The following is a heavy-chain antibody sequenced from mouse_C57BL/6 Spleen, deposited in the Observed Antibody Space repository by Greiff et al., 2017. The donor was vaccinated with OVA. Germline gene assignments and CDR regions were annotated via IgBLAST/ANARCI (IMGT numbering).Heavy chain of an antibody. CDR3: AREGLPRGYYAMDY. V-gene: IGHV1-74*01. J-gene: IGHJ4*01. Sequence: QVQLKQPGAELVKPGASVKVSCKASGYTFTSYWMHWVKQRPGQGLEWIGRIHPSDSDTNYNQKFKGKATLTVDKSSSTAYMQLSSLTSEDSAVYYCAREGLPRGYYAMDYWGQGTSVTVSS. CDR1: GYTFTSYW. CDR2: IHPSDSDT. D-gene: IGHD5-5*01.